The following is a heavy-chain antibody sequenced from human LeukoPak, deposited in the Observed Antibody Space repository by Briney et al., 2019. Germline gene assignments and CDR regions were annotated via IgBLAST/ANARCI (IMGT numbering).Heavy chain of an antibody. V-gene: IGHV3-66*01. CDR3: ARERGDYYDSSGYYQPGHFDY. CDR1: GFTVSSNY. J-gene: IGHJ4*02. Sequence: GGSLRFSCAASGFTVSSNYMSWVRQAPGKGREWVLVIYSGGSTYYADSVKGRFTISRDNSKNTLYLQMNSLRAEDTAVYYCARERGDYYDSSGYYQPGHFDYWGQGTLVTVSS. D-gene: IGHD3-22*01. CDR2: IYSGGST.